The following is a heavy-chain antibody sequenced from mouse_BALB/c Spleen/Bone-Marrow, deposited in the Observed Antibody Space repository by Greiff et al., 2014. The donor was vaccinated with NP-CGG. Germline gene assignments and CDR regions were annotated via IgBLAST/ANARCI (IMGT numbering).Heavy chain of an antibody. CDR3: ARNPHYYAMDY. V-gene: IGHV1-82*01. CDR2: IYPEDGDT. Sequence: QVHVKQSGPELVKPGAPVKISCKTSGYTFSYSWMNWVRQRPGQGLEWIGRIYPEDGDTNYNGRFKGKATLTADKSSNTTYIQLSSLPSGDSAVYFCARNPHYYAMDYWGQGTSVPVSS. CDR1: GYTFSYSW. J-gene: IGHJ4*01.